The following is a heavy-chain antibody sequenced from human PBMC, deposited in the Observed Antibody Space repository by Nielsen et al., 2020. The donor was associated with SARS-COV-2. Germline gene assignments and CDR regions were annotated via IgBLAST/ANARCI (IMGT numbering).Heavy chain of an antibody. CDR2: IYHSGST. Sequence: SETLSLTCTVSGGSISSSSYYWGWIRQPPGKGLEWIGEIYHSGSTNYNPSLKSRVTISVDKSKNQFSLKLSSVTAADTAVYYCARIPTTDYGDYYYYGMDVWGQGTTVTVSS. CDR3: ARIPTTDYGDYYYYGMDV. CDR1: GGSISSSSYY. D-gene: IGHD4-17*01. J-gene: IGHJ6*02. V-gene: IGHV4-39*07.